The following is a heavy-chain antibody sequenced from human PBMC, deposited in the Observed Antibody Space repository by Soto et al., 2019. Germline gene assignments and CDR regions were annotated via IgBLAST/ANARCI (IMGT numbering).Heavy chain of an antibody. J-gene: IGHJ4*02. CDR3: ARVVSGYSGYTSYYHIDY. D-gene: IGHD5-12*01. Sequence: QVQLVQSGAEVKKPGSSVKVSCKASGGTFSSYAISWVRQAPGQGLEWMGGIIPIFGTANYAQKFQGRVTITADESTSTAYMELSSLRSEDTAVYYCARVVSGYSGYTSYYHIDYWGQGTLVTVSS. V-gene: IGHV1-69*01. CDR1: GGTFSSYA. CDR2: IIPIFGTA.